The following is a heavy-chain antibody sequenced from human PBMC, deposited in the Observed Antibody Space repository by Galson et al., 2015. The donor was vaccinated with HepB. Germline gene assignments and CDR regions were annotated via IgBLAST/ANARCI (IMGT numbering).Heavy chain of an antibody. V-gene: IGHV3-21*01. J-gene: IGHJ5*02. CDR3: ARDWAAAGGTNWFDP. CDR2: ISGSSAYI. Sequence: SLRLSCAASGFTFSDYRMNWVRQAPGKGLEWVSCISGSSAYIDYADSVKGRFTVSRDNAKSSLYLQMNSLRVEDTAVYFCARDWAAAGGTNWFDPWGQGILVTVSS. D-gene: IGHD6-13*01. CDR1: GFTFSDYR.